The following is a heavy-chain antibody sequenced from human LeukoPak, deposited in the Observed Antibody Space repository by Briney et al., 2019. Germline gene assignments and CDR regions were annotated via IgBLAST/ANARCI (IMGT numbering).Heavy chain of an antibody. V-gene: IGHV3-21*01. J-gene: IGHJ4*02. CDR2: ISSSSSYI. D-gene: IGHD3-22*01. CDR3: ARDQYHYYDSSGYYSPYYFDY. Sequence: GGSLRLSCAASGFTFSSYSMNWVRQAPGKGLEWVSSISSSSSYIYYADSVKGRFTISRDNAKNSLYLQMNSLRAEDTAVYYCARDQYHYYDSSGYYSPYYFDYWGQGTLVTVSS. CDR1: GFTFSSYS.